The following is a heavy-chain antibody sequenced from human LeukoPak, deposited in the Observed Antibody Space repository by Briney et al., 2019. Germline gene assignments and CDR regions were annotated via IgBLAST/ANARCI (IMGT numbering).Heavy chain of an antibody. CDR3: ARTPSVSSGWYLYFQH. CDR2: ISYDGSNK. V-gene: IGHV3-30*14. D-gene: IGHD6-19*01. J-gene: IGHJ1*01. Sequence: GGSLRLSCAASGFTFSSYAMHWVRQAPGKGLEWVAVISYDGSNKYYADSVKGRFTISRDNSKNTLYLQMNSLRAEDTAVYCCARTPSVSSGWYLYFQHWGQGTLVTVSS. CDR1: GFTFSSYA.